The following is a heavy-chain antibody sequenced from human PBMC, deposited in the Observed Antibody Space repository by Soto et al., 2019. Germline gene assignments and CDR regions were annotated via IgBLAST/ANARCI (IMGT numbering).Heavy chain of an antibody. J-gene: IGHJ6*02. CDR2: MNRNSGNT. Sequence: QVQLVQCGAEVKKPGASVKVSCMASRYTFTSGDINWVRQASGQGIEWMGWMNRNSGNTGYAQKFQGRVTMTWNTSISTAYMELSSLRSEDTAVYYCARERRLGIDGMDVWGQGTTVTVSS. CDR3: ARERRLGIDGMDV. D-gene: IGHD7-27*01. CDR1: RYTFTSGD. V-gene: IGHV1-8*01.